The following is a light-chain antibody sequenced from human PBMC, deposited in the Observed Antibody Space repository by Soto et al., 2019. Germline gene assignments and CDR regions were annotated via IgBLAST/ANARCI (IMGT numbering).Light chain of an antibody. Sequence: QSVLTQPASVSGSAGQSITISCTGTNSDVGGYNYVSWYQLHPGKAPKLLIYDVSDRPSGVSNRFSGSKSGNTASLTISGLQAEDEADYFCSSYTSTSTLVLFGGGTQLTVL. V-gene: IGLV2-14*03. CDR2: DVS. J-gene: IGLJ2*01. CDR3: SSYTSTSTLVL. CDR1: NSDVGGYNY.